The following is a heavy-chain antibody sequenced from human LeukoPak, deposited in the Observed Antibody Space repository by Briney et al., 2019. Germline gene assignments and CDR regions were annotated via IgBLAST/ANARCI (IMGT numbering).Heavy chain of an antibody. D-gene: IGHD6-6*01. J-gene: IGHJ6*03. CDR2: IIPIFGTA. V-gene: IGHV1-69*13. CDR1: GGTFSSYA. Sequence: GASVKVSCKASGGTFSSYAISWVRQAPGQGLEWMGGIIPIFGTANYAQKFQGRVTITADESTSTAYMELSSLRSEDTAVYYCARNRGKSNEYSSSPDNYYYYMDVWGKGTTVTVSS. CDR3: ARNRGKSNEYSSSPDNYYYYMDV.